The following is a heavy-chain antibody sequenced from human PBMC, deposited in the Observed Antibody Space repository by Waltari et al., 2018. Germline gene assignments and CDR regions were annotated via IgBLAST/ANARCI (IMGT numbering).Heavy chain of an antibody. J-gene: IGHJ3*02. V-gene: IGHV3-30*02. CDR2: IRYDASDI. D-gene: IGHD1-1*01. CDR3: AKVGVGLTTWYAFDI. CDR1: GFTFSDFG. Sequence: QVHLVESGGGVVQPGGSLRLSCAASGFTFSDFGMHWVRQAPGKGPGWVAFIRYDASDIYYRDSVKGRFTISRDNSKNTLFLQMSSLRPEDTAVYYCAKVGVGLTTWYAFDIWGQGTMVTVSS.